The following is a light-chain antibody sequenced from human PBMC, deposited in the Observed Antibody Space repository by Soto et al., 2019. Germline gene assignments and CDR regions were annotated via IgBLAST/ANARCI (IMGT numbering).Light chain of an antibody. V-gene: IGKV3-11*01. CDR2: DAS. J-gene: IGKJ1*01. CDR3: QQRSNWPWT. CDR1: QSVSSY. Sequence: IVLTQSPATLSLSPGERATLSCRASQSVSSYLAWYQQKPGQAPRLLIYDASNRATGIPARFSGSGSGTDFTLTIISLEPEDFAVYYCQQRSNWPWTFGQGTKVDIK.